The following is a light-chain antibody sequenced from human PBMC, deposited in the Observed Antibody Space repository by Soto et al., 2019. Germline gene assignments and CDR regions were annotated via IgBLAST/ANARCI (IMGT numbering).Light chain of an antibody. V-gene: IGLV2-14*01. CDR2: EIS. Sequence: QSALTQPASVSGSPGQSITISCTGTSSDIGGYNYVSWYQQHPGKAPKLMIFEISNRPSGVSNRFSGSKSGNTASLTISGLQAEDEAAYHCSSYTSRSTWVFGGGTKLTVL. CDR3: SSYTSRSTWV. CDR1: SSDIGGYNY. J-gene: IGLJ3*02.